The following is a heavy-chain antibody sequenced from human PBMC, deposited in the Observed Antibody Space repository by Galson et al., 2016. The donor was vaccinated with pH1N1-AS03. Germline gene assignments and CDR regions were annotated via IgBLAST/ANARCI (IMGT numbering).Heavy chain of an antibody. D-gene: IGHD5-24*01. V-gene: IGHV1-69*13. CDR2: IIPIFGTS. J-gene: IGHJ6*02. Sequence: SVKVSCKASGGTFISYVISWVRQATGQGLEWMGEIIPIFGTSNYAQRFQGRVTITADESTSTAYMELSSLRSDDTAVYYCAPEGYTGGLDRIDFNYNGMDVWGQGTTVTVSS. CDR1: GGTFISYV. CDR3: APEGYTGGLDRIDFNYNGMDV.